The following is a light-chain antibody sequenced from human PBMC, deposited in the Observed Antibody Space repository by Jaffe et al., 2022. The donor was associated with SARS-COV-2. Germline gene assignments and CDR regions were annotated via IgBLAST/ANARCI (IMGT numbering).Light chain of an antibody. V-gene: IGKV3-15*01. CDR2: GAS. J-gene: IGKJ4*01. CDR1: QSVSSN. CDR3: QQYNDWPPYLT. Sequence: EIVMTQSPATLSVSPGERATLSCRASQSVSSNLAWYQQKPGQAPRLLIYGASTRATGIPARFSGSGSGTEFTLTISSLQSEDFAVYYCQQYNDWPPYLTFGGGTKVENK.